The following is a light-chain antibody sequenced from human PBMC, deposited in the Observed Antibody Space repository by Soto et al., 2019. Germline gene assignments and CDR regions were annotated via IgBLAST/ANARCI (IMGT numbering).Light chain of an antibody. CDR1: QSVDSK. CDR2: DAS. V-gene: IGKV3D-15*01. CDR3: QQYYVWNT. J-gene: IGKJ4*01. Sequence: EIVMTQSAATLSVSPGERAIFSCRASQSVDSKLAWYQQKLGQAPRLLIYDASTRATGIPARFSGSGSGTEFTLTISSLQSEDFAIYYCQQYYVWNTFGGGTKV.